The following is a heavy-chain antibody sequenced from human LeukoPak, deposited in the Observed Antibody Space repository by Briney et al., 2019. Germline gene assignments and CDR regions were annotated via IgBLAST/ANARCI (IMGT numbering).Heavy chain of an antibody. CDR1: GFGFSDYW. D-gene: IGHD3-10*01. CDR3: LFASGSYYTAFHY. V-gene: IGHV3-74*01. CDR2: ISIDGSYT. J-gene: IGHJ4*02. Sequence: GGSLRLSCAASGFGFSDYWMHWVRQVPGRGPVWVSHISIDGSYTNYADSVKGRFSISRDNAKNTLYLEMNSLRAEDTAVYYCLFASGSYYTAFHYWGPGTLVTVSS.